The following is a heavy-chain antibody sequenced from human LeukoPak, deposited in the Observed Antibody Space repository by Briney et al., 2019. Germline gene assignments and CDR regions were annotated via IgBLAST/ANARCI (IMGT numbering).Heavy chain of an antibody. CDR2: IYYSGTT. D-gene: IGHD6-19*01. V-gene: IGHV4-39*02. CDR1: GGSISSSSYY. J-gene: IGHJ6*02. CDR3: ARDHGASSGWYWTSYGMDA. Sequence: SETLSLTCTVSGGSISSSSYYWGWIRQPPGKGLEWIGSIYYSGTTYYNPSLKSRVTISVDTSKNQFSLKLSSVTAASTAVYYCARDHGASSGWYWTSYGMDAWGQGTTVTVSS.